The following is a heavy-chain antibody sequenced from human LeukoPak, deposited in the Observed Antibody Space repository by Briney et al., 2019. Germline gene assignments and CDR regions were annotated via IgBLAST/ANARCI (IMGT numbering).Heavy chain of an antibody. D-gene: IGHD2-21*02. CDR2: INRSGST. CDR3: ARGGFYCGDDCYVDY. Sequence: SETLSLTCAVYGGSLSYYYWSWIRQSPEKELEWIGEINRSGSTNYNPSLKSRVSISVDTSKNQFSLKLSSVTAADTAVYYCARGGFYCGDDCYVDYWGQGTLVTVSS. V-gene: IGHV4-34*01. J-gene: IGHJ4*02. CDR1: GGSLSYYY.